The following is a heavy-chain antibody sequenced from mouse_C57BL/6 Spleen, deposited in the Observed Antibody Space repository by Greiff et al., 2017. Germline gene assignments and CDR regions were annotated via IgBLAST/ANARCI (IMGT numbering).Heavy chain of an antibody. CDR2: IDPSDGYT. CDR1: GYTFTSYW. CDR3: ARDSDYVMDN. D-gene: IGHD2-4*01. J-gene: IGHJ2*01. V-gene: IGHV1-69*01. Sequence: VQLQQPGAELVMPGASVKLSCKASGYTFTSYWMHWVKQRPGQGLEWIGEIDPSDGYTNYNQKFKGKSTLTVDKSSSTAYMQLSSLTSEDSAVYYGARDSDYVMDNWGQGTTLTVSS.